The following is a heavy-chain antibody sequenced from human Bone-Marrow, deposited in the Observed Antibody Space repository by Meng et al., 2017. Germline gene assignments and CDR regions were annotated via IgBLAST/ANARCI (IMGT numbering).Heavy chain of an antibody. V-gene: IGHV1-18*01. J-gene: IGHJ4*02. CDR3: ASNYYYSSSGYYYVKD. CDR1: GYTFTSYG. Sequence: ASVKVSCKASGYTFTSYGISWVRQAPGQGLEWMGWISAYNGNTNYAQKLQGRVTMTTDTSTSTAYMELSSLRSEDTAVYYCASNYYYSSSGYYYVKDWGQGTLVTVSS. CDR2: ISAYNGNT. D-gene: IGHD3-22*01.